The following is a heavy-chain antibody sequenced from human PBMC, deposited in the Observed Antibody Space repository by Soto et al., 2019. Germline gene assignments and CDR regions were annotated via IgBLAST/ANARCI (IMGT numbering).Heavy chain of an antibody. Sequence: EVQLVESGGGLVQPGGSLRLSCAASGFTFSAQWMHWVRLVPGKGPVWVSSISNEGSFTNYADSVTGRFTISRDNAKNTLYLQMNSLRADDTAVYYCVRVDRATAMVNWGQGTLVTVSS. CDR1: GFTFSAQW. V-gene: IGHV3-74*01. D-gene: IGHD5-18*01. CDR2: ISNEGSFT. CDR3: VRVDRATAMVN. J-gene: IGHJ4*02.